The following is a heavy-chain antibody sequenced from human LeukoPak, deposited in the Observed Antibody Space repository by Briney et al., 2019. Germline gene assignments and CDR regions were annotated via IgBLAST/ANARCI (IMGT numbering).Heavy chain of an antibody. CDR3: ARDRGLERGATDF. CDR1: GFTVSSNY. V-gene: IGHV3-66*01. D-gene: IGHD1-26*01. J-gene: IGHJ4*02. CDR2: IYSGGST. Sequence: PGGSLRLSCAASGFTVSSNYMSWVRQAPGKGLEWVSVIYSGGSTYYADSVKGRFTISRDNAKNSLYLQMNSLRAEDTAFYYCARDRGLERGATDFWGQGTLVTVSS.